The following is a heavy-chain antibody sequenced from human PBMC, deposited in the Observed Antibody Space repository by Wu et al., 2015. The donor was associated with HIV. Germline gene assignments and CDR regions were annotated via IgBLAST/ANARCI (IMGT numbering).Heavy chain of an antibody. Sequence: QVQLVQSGAEVKKPGSSVKVSCKVSGGTFSSYAINWVRQAPEQGLEWMGRIISVFGTTNYAQKFQGRVTITADQSTSTAYMELSSLRSGDTAIYYCARTPSISYFLHYVDYWGQGTLVTVSS. D-gene: IGHD2-2*01. CDR1: GGTFSSYA. CDR3: ARTPSISYFLHYVDY. J-gene: IGHJ4*02. CDR2: IISVFGTT. V-gene: IGHV1-69*13.